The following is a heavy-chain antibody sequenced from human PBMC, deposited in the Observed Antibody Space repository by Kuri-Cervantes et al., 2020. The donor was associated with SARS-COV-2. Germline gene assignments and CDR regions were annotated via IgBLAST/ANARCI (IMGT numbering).Heavy chain of an antibody. D-gene: IGHD2-2*02. Sequence: ASVKVSCKASGYTFTSYGISWVRQAPGQGLEWMGWISAYNGNTNYAQKLQGRVTMTTDTSTSTAYMELSSLRSEDTAVYYCARALGGYCSSTSCYTLGGKDYYYYYGMDVWGQGTTVTVSS. CDR1: GYTFTSYG. CDR3: ARALGGYCSSTSCYTLGGKDYYYYYGMDV. V-gene: IGHV1-18*04. J-gene: IGHJ6*02. CDR2: ISAYNGNT.